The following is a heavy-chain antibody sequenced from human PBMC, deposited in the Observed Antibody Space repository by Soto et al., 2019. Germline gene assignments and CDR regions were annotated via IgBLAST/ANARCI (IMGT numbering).Heavy chain of an antibody. Sequence: SGPTLVNPTETLTLTCTVSGFSLSNARMGVSWIRQPPGKALEWLAHIFSNDEKSYSTSLKNRLTISKDTSKSQVVLTMTNMDPVDTATYYCARLQPGIAAAGVYYYGMDVWGQGTTVTVSS. J-gene: IGHJ6*02. CDR2: IFSNDEK. CDR3: ARLQPGIAAAGVYYYGMDV. D-gene: IGHD6-13*01. CDR1: GFSLSNARMG. V-gene: IGHV2-26*01.